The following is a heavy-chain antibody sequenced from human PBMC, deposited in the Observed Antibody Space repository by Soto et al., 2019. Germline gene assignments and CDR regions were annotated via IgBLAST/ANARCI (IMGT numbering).Heavy chain of an antibody. V-gene: IGHV3-53*01. CDR3: TRDGRGLGRLSLFEY. CDR1: AFNVNIDY. D-gene: IGHD2-21*02. J-gene: IGHJ4*02. Sequence: GSLRLSCAASAFNVNIDYMNLVLQTPGKGLEWVASIYSGETTYYADSVRGRFTISSDKSKNTLYFQLSSLRIEDTAVYYCTRDGRGLGRLSLFEYWGQGVLVTVSS. CDR2: IYSGETT.